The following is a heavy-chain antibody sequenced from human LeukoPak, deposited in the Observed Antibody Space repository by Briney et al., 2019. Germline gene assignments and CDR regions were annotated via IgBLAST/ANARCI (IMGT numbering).Heavy chain of an antibody. Sequence: GGSVRLSCAAWGFTFSGSRIQGVRQASGEGREGGVLIITRANSYATAYAASVTGRFTISRDDSKDTSYLQMTSLKTEDTALYYCTTSYSGNSWYDWFGPWGQGTLVTVSS. CDR1: GFTFSGSR. D-gene: IGHD6-13*01. J-gene: IGHJ5*02. CDR2: IITRANSYAT. CDR3: TTSYSGNSWYDWFGP. V-gene: IGHV3-73*01.